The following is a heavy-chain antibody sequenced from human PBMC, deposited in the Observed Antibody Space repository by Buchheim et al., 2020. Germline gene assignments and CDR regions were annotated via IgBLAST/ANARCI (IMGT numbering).Heavy chain of an antibody. Sequence: QVQLLESGPGRVKPSETLSLTCTVPGGSIKRYYWSWIRQPPGKRPEWIGYIFYTGGTNYNPSLKSRVIISVDPSKNQFSLRLNSVTAADTAVYYCATFTYGLGHDFWGQGTL. CDR3: ATFTYGLGHDF. D-gene: IGHD2-8*01. CDR1: GGSIKRYY. V-gene: IGHV4-59*01. J-gene: IGHJ4*02. CDR2: IFYTGGT.